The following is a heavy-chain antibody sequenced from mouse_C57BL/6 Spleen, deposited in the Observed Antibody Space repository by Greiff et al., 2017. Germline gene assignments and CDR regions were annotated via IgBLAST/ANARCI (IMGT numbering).Heavy chain of an antibody. Sequence: DVKLVESGPGLVKPSQSLSLTCSVTGYSITSGYYWNWIRQFPGNKLEWMGYISYDGSNNYNPSLKNRISITRDTSKNQFFLKLNSVTTEDTATYYCARGDDYYGSSSYFDYWGQGTTLTVSS. D-gene: IGHD1-1*01. CDR1: GYSITSGYY. CDR3: ARGDDYYGSSSYFDY. J-gene: IGHJ2*01. V-gene: IGHV3-6*01. CDR2: ISYDGSN.